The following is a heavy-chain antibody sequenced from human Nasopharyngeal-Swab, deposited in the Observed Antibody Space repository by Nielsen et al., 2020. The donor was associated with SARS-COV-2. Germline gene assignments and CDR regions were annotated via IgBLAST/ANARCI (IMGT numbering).Heavy chain of an antibody. CDR1: GFTFSDSA. J-gene: IGHJ4*02. CDR3: TRCGGGCYSGRDY. D-gene: IGHD2-15*01. CDR2: IRSKGNNYAT. Sequence: GGSLRLSCAASGFTFSDSAIHWVRQASGEGLEWAARIRSKGNNYATAYSASVKGRFIIFRDDPTSTAYLQMNSLKTEDTAMYYCTRCGGGCYSGRDYWGQGTLVTVSS. V-gene: IGHV3-73*01.